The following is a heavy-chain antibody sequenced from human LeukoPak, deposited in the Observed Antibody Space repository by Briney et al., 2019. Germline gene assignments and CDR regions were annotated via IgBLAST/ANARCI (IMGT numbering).Heavy chain of an antibody. J-gene: IGHJ3*02. CDR3: AREDPGHWSRRAFDI. D-gene: IGHD2-8*02. V-gene: IGHV3-53*01. CDR2: IYGGGTT. Sequence: GGSLRLSCAVSGFTVSTNYMSWVRQAPGKGLEWVSAIYGGGTTYYADSVKGRFTISRDNSKNTLYLQMNSLRAEDTAVYYCAREDPGHWSRRAFDIWGQGTMVTVSS. CDR1: GFTVSTNY.